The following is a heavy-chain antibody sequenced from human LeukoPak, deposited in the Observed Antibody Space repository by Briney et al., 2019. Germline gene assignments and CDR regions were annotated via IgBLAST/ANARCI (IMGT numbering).Heavy chain of an antibody. V-gene: IGHV3-48*02. D-gene: IGHD3-22*01. CDR3: ARVGRRSTGWPLFEY. Sequence: GGSLRLSCIASGFTFSNYRLNSVHQAPGKGLECVSTIYVDANVKYYADSVKGRLTISRDNDRNTVYLQMNSLGDDDTAVYYRARVGRRSTGWPLFEYWGEGILVSVS. CDR2: IYVDANVK. CDR1: GFTFSNYR. J-gene: IGHJ4*02.